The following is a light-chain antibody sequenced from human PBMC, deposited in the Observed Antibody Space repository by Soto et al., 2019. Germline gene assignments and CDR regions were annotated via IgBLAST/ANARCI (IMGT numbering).Light chain of an antibody. CDR3: QHYGSSPEWT. J-gene: IGKJ1*01. CDR2: GEF. Sequence: IVLTQSPVTLSLSPGERATLSCRASQTVSGSYLAWYQHKPGQAPRLLIYGEFSRATGIPDRFSGSGSGTDFTLTISRLEPEDFAVYYCQHYGSSPEWTFGQGTKVDIK. CDR1: QTVSGSY. V-gene: IGKV3-20*01.